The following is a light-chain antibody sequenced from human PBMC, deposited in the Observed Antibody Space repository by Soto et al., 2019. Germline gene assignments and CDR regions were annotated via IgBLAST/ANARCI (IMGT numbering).Light chain of an antibody. Sequence: DIVMTQSPDSLAVSLGERATINCKSSQSVLYNSNNKNYLAWYQQKPGQPPNLLIYWASTRESGVPDRFSGSGSGTDFTLTISSLPAEDVAAYYCQQYYSSPFTFGPGTKVEIK. J-gene: IGKJ3*01. CDR1: QSVLYNSNNKNY. CDR3: QQYYSSPFT. V-gene: IGKV4-1*01. CDR2: WAS.